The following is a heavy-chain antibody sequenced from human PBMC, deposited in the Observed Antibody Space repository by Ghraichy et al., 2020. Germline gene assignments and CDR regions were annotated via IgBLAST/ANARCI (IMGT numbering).Heavy chain of an antibody. D-gene: IGHD3-10*01. Sequence: SETLSLTCTVSGGSVSSGSYYWSWIRQPPGKGLEWIGYIYYSGNTNYNPSLKSRVTISVDTSKNQFSLKLSSVTAADTAVYYCARGLDSRGRYFDYWGQGTLVTVSS. CDR3: ARGLDSRGRYFDY. V-gene: IGHV4-61*01. J-gene: IGHJ4*02. CDR1: GGSVSSGSYY. CDR2: IYYSGNT.